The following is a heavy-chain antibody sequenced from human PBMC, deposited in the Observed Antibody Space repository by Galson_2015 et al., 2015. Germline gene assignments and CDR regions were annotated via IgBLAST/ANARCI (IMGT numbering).Heavy chain of an antibody. V-gene: IGHV1-2*06. Sequence: SVKVSCKASGYTFSGYYIHWVRQAPGQGLEWMGRISPSSGGTNHAQKFQGRVTLTRDTSISTAYMELNRLRSDDTAVYYCAVIGQRTGLDYYSYMDVWGEGTTVTVSS. CDR3: AVIGQRTGLDYYSYMDV. D-gene: IGHD3/OR15-3a*01. J-gene: IGHJ6*03. CDR1: GYTFSGYY. CDR2: ISPSSGGT.